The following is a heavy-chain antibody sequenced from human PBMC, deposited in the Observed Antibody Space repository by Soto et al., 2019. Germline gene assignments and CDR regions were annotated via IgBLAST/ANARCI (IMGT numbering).Heavy chain of an antibody. Sequence: SVKVSCKASGGTFSSYAISWVLQAPGEGLEWMGGIIPIFGTANYAQKFQGRVTITADESTSTAYMELSSLRSEDTAVYYCARAIYDFWSGYYITSPPDYYYGMDVWGQGTTVTVSS. CDR3: ARAIYDFWSGYYITSPPDYYYGMDV. J-gene: IGHJ6*02. CDR2: IIPIFGTA. D-gene: IGHD3-3*01. CDR1: GGTFSSYA. V-gene: IGHV1-69*13.